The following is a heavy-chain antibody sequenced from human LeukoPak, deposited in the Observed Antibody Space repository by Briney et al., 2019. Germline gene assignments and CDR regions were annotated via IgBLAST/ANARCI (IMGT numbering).Heavy chain of an antibody. D-gene: IGHD1-1*01. V-gene: IGHV1-18*01. J-gene: IGHJ4*01. CDR2: IRVYSGNT. Sequence: ASVKVSCKASGYTFTNYGLTWVRQAPGQGLEWMGWIRVYSGNTNYAQKLQGRVTMTTDTSTSTAYMELRSLRSDDTAVYYCASQKNGASDYWGQGTLVTVSS. CDR1: GYTFTNYG. CDR3: ASQKNGASDY.